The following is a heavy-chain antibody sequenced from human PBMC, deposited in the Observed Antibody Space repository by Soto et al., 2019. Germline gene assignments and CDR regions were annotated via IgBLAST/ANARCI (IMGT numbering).Heavy chain of an antibody. J-gene: IGHJ4*02. CDR2: IYYSWST. V-gene: IGHV4-30-4*01. D-gene: IGHD6-13*01. CDR1: GGSISSGDYY. Sequence: SETLSLTCTVSGGSISSGDYYWSWILQPPGKGLEWIGYIYYSWSTYYNPSLKSRVTISVDTSKNQFSLKLSSVTAADTAVYYRARGSSSWYPGSFGFDYWGQGTLVTVSS. CDR3: ARGSSSWYPGSFGFDY.